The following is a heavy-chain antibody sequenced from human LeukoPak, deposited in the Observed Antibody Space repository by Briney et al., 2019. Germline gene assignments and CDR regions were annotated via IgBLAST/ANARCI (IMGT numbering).Heavy chain of an antibody. CDR3: ARGTSSGHDAFGI. Sequence: ASVKVSCKASGGTFSSYAISWVRQAPGQGLEWMGRIIPIFGTANYAQKFQGRVTITTDESTSTAYMELSSLRSEDTAVYYCARGTSSGHDAFGIWGQGTMVTVSS. V-gene: IGHV1-69*05. D-gene: IGHD6-19*01. CDR2: IIPIFGTA. CDR1: GGTFSSYA. J-gene: IGHJ3*02.